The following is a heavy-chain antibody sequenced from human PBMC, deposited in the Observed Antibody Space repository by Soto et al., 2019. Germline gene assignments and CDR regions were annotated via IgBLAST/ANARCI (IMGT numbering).Heavy chain of an antibody. CDR2: IWYDGSNK. J-gene: IGHJ6*02. CDR3: ARDLMAETIDYYYGMDV. Sequence: GESLRLSCAASGFTFSSYGMHWVRQAPGKGLEWVAVIWYDGSNKYYADSVKGRFTISRDNSKNTLYLQMNSLRDEDTAVYYCARDLMAETIDYYYGMDVWGQGTTVTVSS. V-gene: IGHV3-33*01. CDR1: GFTFSSYG.